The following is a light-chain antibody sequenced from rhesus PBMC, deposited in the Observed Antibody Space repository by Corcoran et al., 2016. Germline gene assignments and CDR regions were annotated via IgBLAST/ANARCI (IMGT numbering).Light chain of an antibody. V-gene: IGKV1S12*01. CDR1: QNIYSN. CDR2: AAS. J-gene: IGKJ2*01. Sequence: DIQMTQSPSALSASVGDRVTISFRASQNIYSNLAWYQQKPGKAPNLLIYAASSLQTGIPSRFSGSGSGTDVTLTISSLQPEDSAAYYCQHYYDNPYSFGQGTKVEIK. CDR3: QHYYDNPYS.